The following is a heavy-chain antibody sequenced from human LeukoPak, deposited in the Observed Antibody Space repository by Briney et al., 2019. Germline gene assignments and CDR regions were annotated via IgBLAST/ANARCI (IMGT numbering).Heavy chain of an antibody. Sequence: PGGSLRLSCAASGFTFSSYSMNWDRQAPGKGLEWVSSISNSSSYIYYADSVKGRFTISRDNAKNSLYLQMNSLRAEDTAVYYCARTVLLWFGELSVYFDYWGQGTLVTVSS. D-gene: IGHD3-10*01. V-gene: IGHV3-21*01. CDR2: ISNSSSYI. J-gene: IGHJ4*02. CDR3: ARTVLLWFGELSVYFDY. CDR1: GFTFSSYS.